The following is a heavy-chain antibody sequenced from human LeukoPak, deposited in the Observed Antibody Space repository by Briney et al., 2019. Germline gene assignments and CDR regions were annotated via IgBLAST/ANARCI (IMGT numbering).Heavy chain of an antibody. CDR2: INPNNGGT. CDR3: AGGSSTAWSPAEYLQH. CDR1: GYTFTSYA. J-gene: IGHJ1*01. V-gene: IGHV1-2*02. D-gene: IGHD2-2*01. Sequence: ASVKVSCKASGYTFTSYAMHWVRQAPGQGLEWMGWINPNNGGTNYAQNLKGRVTMTRDTSFSTAYMELSRLGSDDTAVYYCAGGSSTAWSPAEYLQHWGQGTLVTVSS.